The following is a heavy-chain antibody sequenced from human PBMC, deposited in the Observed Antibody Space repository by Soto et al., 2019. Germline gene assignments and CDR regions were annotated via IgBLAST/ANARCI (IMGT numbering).Heavy chain of an antibody. Sequence: QVQLVQSGAEVKKPGSSVKVSCKASGGTFSSYAISWVRQAPGQGLEWMGGIIPIFGTANYAQKFQGRVTITADESTSTAYMELSSLRSEDTAVYYCARGGQYYGSGSYYNYYYYGMDVWGQGTTVTVSS. J-gene: IGHJ6*02. D-gene: IGHD3-10*01. V-gene: IGHV1-69*01. CDR1: GGTFSSYA. CDR2: IIPIFGTA. CDR3: ARGGQYYGSGSYYNYYYYGMDV.